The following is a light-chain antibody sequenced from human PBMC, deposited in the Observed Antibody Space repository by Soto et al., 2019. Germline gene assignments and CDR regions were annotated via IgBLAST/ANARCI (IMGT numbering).Light chain of an antibody. CDR1: QSVGSW. V-gene: IGKV1-5*01. CDR3: QQYYSFPRT. J-gene: IGKJ1*01. CDR2: AAS. Sequence: DIQMTQSPSTLSASVGDRVTISCRASQSVGSWLAWYQQKPGKAPELLIYAASTLQSGVPSRFSGSGSGTDFTLTISCLQSEDFATYYCQQYYSFPRTFGQGTKVEIK.